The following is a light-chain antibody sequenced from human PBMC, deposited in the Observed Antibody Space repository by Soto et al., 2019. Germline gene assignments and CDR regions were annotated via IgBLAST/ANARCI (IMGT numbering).Light chain of an antibody. CDR3: QQYNNWPPLT. Sequence: EIVMPQSPATLSVSPGERATLSCRASQSVSSNLAWYPQKPGQAPRLLIYGASTRATGIPVRFSGSGSGTEFTITISSLQSEDFAVYYCQQYNNWPPLTFGGGTKVEIK. J-gene: IGKJ4*01. CDR2: GAS. CDR1: QSVSSN. V-gene: IGKV3-15*01.